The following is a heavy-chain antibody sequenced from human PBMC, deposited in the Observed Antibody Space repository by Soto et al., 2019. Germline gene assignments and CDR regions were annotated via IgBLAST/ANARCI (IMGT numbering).Heavy chain of an antibody. CDR1: GFTFSSYA. CDR2: ISGSGGST. Sequence: LRLSCAASGFTFSSYAMSWVRQAPGKGLEWVSAISGSGGSTYYADSVKGRFTISRDNSKNTLYLQMNSLRAEDTAVYYCAKDQSRAVAGEFDYWGQGTLVTVSS. J-gene: IGHJ4*02. V-gene: IGHV3-23*01. CDR3: AKDQSRAVAGEFDY. D-gene: IGHD6-19*01.